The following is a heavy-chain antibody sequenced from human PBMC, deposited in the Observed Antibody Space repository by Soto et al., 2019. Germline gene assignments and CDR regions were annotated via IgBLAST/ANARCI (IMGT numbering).Heavy chain of an antibody. V-gene: IGHV3-33*01. J-gene: IGHJ3*01. D-gene: IGHD6-19*01. Sequence: QVQLVESGGGVVQPGRSLRLSCAASGFTFSSYGTRWVRQAPGKGLDWVAVIWYDGSNKYYADSVKGRFTISRDNSKNTLYLQMNSLRVEDTAVYYCARDMTSSGWGGDAFDVWGQGTMVTVSS. CDR3: ARDMTSSGWGGDAFDV. CDR2: IWYDGSNK. CDR1: GFTFSSYG.